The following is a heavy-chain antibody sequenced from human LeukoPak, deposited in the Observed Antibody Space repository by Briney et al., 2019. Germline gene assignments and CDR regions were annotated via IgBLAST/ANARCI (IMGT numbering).Heavy chain of an antibody. CDR3: AKDRGIYSGSYKGLDY. J-gene: IGHJ4*02. CDR2: IRYDGSNK. V-gene: IGHV3-30*02. Sequence: PGGSLRLSCAESGFTFSSYGMHWVRHAPGKWLEWVAFIRYDGSNKYYADSVKGRFTISRDNSKNTLYLQMNSLRAEDTAVYYCAKDRGIYSGSYKGLDYWGQGTLVTVSS. CDR1: GFTFSSYG. D-gene: IGHD1-26*01.